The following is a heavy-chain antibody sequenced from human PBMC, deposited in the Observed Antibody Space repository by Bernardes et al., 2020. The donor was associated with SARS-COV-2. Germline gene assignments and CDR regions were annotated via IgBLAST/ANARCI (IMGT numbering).Heavy chain of an antibody. CDR3: ARGPDILTGYYNYYYYGMDV. CDR2: INTNTGNP. Sequence: ASVKVSCKASGYTFTSYAMNWVRQAPGQGLEWMGWINTNTGNPTYAQGFTGRFVFSLDTSVSTAYLQISSLKAEDTAVYYCARGPDILTGYYNYYYYGMDVWGQGTTVTVSS. D-gene: IGHD3-9*01. V-gene: IGHV7-4-1*02. CDR1: GYTFTSYA. J-gene: IGHJ6*02.